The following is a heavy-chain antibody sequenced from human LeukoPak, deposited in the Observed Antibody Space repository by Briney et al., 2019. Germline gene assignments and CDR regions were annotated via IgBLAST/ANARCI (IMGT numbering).Heavy chain of an antibody. Sequence: ASVKVSCKAFGYTFTSNYMHWVRQAPGQGPEWMGVISPSGGSTTYAQKFQGRVTLTRDMSTSTDYLELSSLRSEDTAVYYCARGRGDFDYWGQGTLVTVSS. D-gene: IGHD3-10*01. J-gene: IGHJ4*02. CDR3: ARGRGDFDY. V-gene: IGHV1-46*01. CDR2: ISPSGGST. CDR1: GYTFTSNY.